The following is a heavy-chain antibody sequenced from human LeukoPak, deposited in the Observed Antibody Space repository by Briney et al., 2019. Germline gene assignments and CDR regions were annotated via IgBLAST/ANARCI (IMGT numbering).Heavy chain of an antibody. V-gene: IGHV3-30*18. CDR1: GFTFSSYG. D-gene: IGHD5-24*01. CDR3: AKEMATITIWYFDL. J-gene: IGHJ2*01. CDR2: ISYDGSNK. Sequence: GGSLRLSCAASGFTFSSYGMHWVRKAPGKGLEGVAVISYDGSNKYYADSVKGRFTISRDNSKNSLYLQMNSLRAEDTAVYYCAKEMATITIWYFDLWVRGSLVTVSS.